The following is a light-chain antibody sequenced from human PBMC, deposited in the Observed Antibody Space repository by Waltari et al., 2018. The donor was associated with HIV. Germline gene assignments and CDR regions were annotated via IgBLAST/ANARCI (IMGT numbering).Light chain of an antibody. J-gene: IGKJ1*01. V-gene: IGKV1-39*01. CDR1: QSISSY. Sequence: DIQMTQSPSSLSASVEDRVTITCRASQSISSYLNWYQQKPGKAPKLLIYAASSLQSGVPSRFSGSGSGTDFTLTISSLQPEDSATYYCQQSYNNPWTFGQGTKVEIK. CDR2: AAS. CDR3: QQSYNNPWT.